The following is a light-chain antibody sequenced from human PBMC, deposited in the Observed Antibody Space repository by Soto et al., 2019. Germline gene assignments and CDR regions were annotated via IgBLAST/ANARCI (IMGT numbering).Light chain of an antibody. CDR2: KAS. CDR3: QQYNSYS. CDR1: QSISSW. V-gene: IGKV1-5*03. J-gene: IGKJ1*01. Sequence: DIKMTQSPSTLSASVGDRVTITCRASQSISSWLAWYQQKPGKAPKLLIYKASSLESWVPSRFSGSGSGTEFTLTISSLQPDDFATYYCQQYNSYSFGQGTKVEIK.